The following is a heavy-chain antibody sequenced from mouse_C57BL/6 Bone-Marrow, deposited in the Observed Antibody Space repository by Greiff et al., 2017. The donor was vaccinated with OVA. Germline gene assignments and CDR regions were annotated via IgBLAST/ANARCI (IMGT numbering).Heavy chain of an antibody. CDR3: ARSGLHDRPGNFAY. CDR1: GYTFTSYG. V-gene: IGHV1-81*01. J-gene: IGHJ3*01. CDR2: IYPRSGNT. Sequence: VKLQESGAELARPGASVKLSCKASGYTFTSYGISWVKQRTGQGLEWIGEIYPRSGNTYYNEKFKGKATLTADKSSSTAYMELRSLTSEDSAVYFCARSGLHDRPGNFAYWGQGTLVTVSA. D-gene: IGHD3-1*01.